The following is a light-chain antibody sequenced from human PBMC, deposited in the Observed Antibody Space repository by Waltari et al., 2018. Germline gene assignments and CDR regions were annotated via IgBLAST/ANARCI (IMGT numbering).Light chain of an antibody. V-gene: IGLV2-11*01. CDR2: DVY. J-gene: IGLJ3*02. CDR3: CTYAGSYTQVV. CDR1: STDIGGYNS. Sequence: QSDLTQPRSVSGSPGQSVTISCTGTSTDIGGYNSVSWYQHHPGKAPTLMIFDVYKRPSGVPDRFSGSKSGNTASLTISGLQPEDEADYYCCTYAGSYTQVVFGGGTKLTVL.